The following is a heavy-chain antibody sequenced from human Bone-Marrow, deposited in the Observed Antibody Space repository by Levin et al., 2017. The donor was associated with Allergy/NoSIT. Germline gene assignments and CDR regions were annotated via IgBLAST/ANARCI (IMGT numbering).Heavy chain of an antibody. J-gene: IGHJ6*03. Sequence: GGSLRLSCAASGFTFRSHSMNWVRQAPGKGLEWVSYISTSGGSVHYAESVKGRFTISRDNARDSLYLQMNNLRAEDTAVYYCARRNDFWSRTHGGYYFFMDVWGKGTTVTVSS. V-gene: IGHV3-48*04. CDR2: ISTSGGSV. D-gene: IGHD3-3*01. CDR3: ARRNDFWSRTHGGYYFFMDV. CDR1: GFTFRSHS.